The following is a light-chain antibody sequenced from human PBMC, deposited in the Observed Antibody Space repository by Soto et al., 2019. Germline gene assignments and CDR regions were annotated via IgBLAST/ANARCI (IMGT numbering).Light chain of an antibody. CDR1: HNVRSS. CDR3: QQYNEWPET. J-gene: IGKJ1*01. CDR2: GAS. Sequence: EIVMTQSPATLSVSPGERATLSCRASHNVRSSLAWYQQKAGQAPRLLIHGASTRATGIPGRFSGSGSGTEFTLIISSLQSEDFAVYYCQQYNEWPETFGPGTRVEIK. V-gene: IGKV3-15*01.